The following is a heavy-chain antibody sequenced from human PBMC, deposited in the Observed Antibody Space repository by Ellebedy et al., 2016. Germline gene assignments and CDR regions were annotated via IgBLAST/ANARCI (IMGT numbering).Heavy chain of an antibody. CDR1: GYTFTTFS. V-gene: IGHV1-18*04. Sequence: ASVKVSCXASGYTFTTFSITWVRQVPGQGLEWMGFVNTFSGNTKFAQKFQGRVSMTTGSSTHTAYMDLRSLRSDDTAMYYCAKTSGWGYGENWGQGTLVTVSS. CDR2: VNTFSGNT. D-gene: IGHD3-10*01. CDR3: AKTSGWGYGEN. J-gene: IGHJ4*02.